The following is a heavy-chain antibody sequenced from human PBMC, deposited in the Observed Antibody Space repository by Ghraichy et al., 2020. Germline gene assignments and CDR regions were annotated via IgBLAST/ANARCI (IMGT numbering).Heavy chain of an antibody. Sequence: GESLRLSCAASGFTFSSYSMNWVRQAPGKGLEWVSYISDSRTTIYYADSVKGRFTISRDNAKNSLYLQMNSLRDEDTAVYYCARDLWYRSNWFGTFDYWGQGTLVTVSS. CDR1: GFTFSSYS. V-gene: IGHV3-48*02. D-gene: IGHD6-13*01. J-gene: IGHJ4*02. CDR2: ISDSRTTI. CDR3: ARDLWYRSNWFGTFDY.